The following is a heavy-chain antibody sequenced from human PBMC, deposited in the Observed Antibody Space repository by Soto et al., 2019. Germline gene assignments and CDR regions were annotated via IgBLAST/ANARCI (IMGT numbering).Heavy chain of an antibody. CDR1: GFTFDDYA. Sequence: QPGGSLRLSCAASGFTFDDYAMHWVRQAPGKGLEWVSGISWNSGSIGYADSVKGRFTISRDNAKNSLYLQMNSLRAEDTALYYCAKDFRGAGDRNYYYYGMDVWGQGTTVTVS. V-gene: IGHV3-9*01. J-gene: IGHJ6*02. CDR3: AKDFRGAGDRNYYYYGMDV. D-gene: IGHD7-27*01. CDR2: ISWNSGSI.